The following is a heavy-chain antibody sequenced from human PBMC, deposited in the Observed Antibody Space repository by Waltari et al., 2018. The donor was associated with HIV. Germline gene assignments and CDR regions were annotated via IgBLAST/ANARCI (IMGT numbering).Heavy chain of an antibody. CDR3: ARDARTWSGDSYYYYGMDV. V-gene: IGHV4-59*01. J-gene: IGHJ6*02. CDR1: GGSISCYY. CDR2: IYYSGST. Sequence: QVQLQESGPGLVKPSEILSLTCTVSGGSISCYYWSWIRQPPGKGLEWIWYIYYSGSTNYDPSHESRVTMSVDTSKNQFSLKLSSVTAADTAVYYWARDARTWSGDSYYYYGMDVWGQGTTVTVSS. D-gene: IGHD3-3*01.